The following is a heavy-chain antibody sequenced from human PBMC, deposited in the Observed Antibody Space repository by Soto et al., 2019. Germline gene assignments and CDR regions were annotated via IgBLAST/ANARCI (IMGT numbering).Heavy chain of an antibody. CDR1: GGSFSGYY. CDR2: INHSGST. CDR3: ARSRYFDWLLSAKARTAGDWFDP. Sequence: SETLSLTCAVYGGSFSGYYWSWIRQPPGKGLEWIGEINHSGSTNYNPSLKSRVTISVDTSKTQFSLKLSSVTAADTAVYYCARSRYFDWLLSAKARTAGDWFDPWGQGTLVTVSS. J-gene: IGHJ5*02. D-gene: IGHD3-9*01. V-gene: IGHV4-34*01.